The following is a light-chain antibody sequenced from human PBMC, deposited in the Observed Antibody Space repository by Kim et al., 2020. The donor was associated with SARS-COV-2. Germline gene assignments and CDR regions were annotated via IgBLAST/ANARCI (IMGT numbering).Light chain of an antibody. CDR1: QSITRY. CDR2: GAS. J-gene: IGKJ4*01. CDR3: QQSYSVPLT. Sequence: DIQMTQSPSSLSASVGDRVTITCRASQSITRYLNWYQQKAGKAPNLLISGASSLQSGVPSRFSGSGSGTDFSLTISSLQLEDFATYYCQQSYSVPLTFCGGTKVDIK. V-gene: IGKV1-39*01.